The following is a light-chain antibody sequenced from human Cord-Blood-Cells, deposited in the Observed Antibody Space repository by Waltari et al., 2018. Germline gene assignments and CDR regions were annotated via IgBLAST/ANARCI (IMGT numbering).Light chain of an antibody. CDR2: GAS. CDR3: QQYNSWPLT. CDR1: QSVSSY. J-gene: IGKJ4*01. Sequence: DIAITQTPATLSVSPGDKETLSCRASQSVSSYLAWYQQKPGQAPRLLIYGASTRATGIPARFSGSGSGTEFTLTISSLQSEDFAVYYCQQYNSWPLTFGGGTKVEIK. V-gene: IGKV3-15*01.